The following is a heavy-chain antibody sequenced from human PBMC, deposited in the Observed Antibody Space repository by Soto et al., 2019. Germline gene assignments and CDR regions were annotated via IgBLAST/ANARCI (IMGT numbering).Heavy chain of an antibody. CDR1: GFTFNMYW. J-gene: IGHJ4*02. Sequence: SGGSLRLSCAGSGFTFNMYWIHWVRQVPGKGPVWVARIYNDGTYADYAHSVKGRFTISRDNAKDTLYLQMNDLRAEDSALYHCTRGPRATSAGTSAHWGQGTLVTVSS. CDR2: IYNDGTYA. D-gene: IGHD6-13*01. V-gene: IGHV3-74*01. CDR3: TRGPRATSAGTSAH.